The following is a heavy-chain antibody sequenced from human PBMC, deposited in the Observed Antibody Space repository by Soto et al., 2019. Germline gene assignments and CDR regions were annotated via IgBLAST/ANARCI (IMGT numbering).Heavy chain of an antibody. CDR1: GFTVSNSY. D-gene: IGHD7-27*01. CDR3: ASFTLTGNWFDP. Sequence: EVQLVETGGGLIQPGGSLRLSCVASGFTVSNSYMSWFRQAPGKGLEWVSIIYSVGNTYYADSVKGRFTISRDNSKNTLFLQMNSLRAEDTAVYYCASFTLTGNWFDPWGQGTLVTVSS. CDR2: IYSVGNT. V-gene: IGHV3-53*02. J-gene: IGHJ5*02.